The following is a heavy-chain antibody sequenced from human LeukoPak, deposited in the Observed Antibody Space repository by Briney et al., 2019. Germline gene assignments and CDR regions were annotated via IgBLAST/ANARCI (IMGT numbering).Heavy chain of an antibody. CDR1: TDSMTYIF. V-gene: IGHV4-4*07. J-gene: IGHJ3*02. Sequence: SETLSLTCNFSTDSMTYIFWSWIRQPAGKGLEWIGRIYSSGSAHYNPSLKSRVTMSVDTSKNQFSLNLSSVTAADTAVYYCARGVVPAAIDAFDIWGQGTMVTVSS. CDR3: ARGVVPAAIDAFDI. D-gene: IGHD2-2*02. CDR2: IYSSGSA.